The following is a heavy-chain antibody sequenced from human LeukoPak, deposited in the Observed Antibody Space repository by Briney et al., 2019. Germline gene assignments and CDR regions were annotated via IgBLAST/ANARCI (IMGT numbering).Heavy chain of an antibody. CDR2: IGGINTNT. Sequence: GGSLRLSCAASGFTLSSYAMNWVRQAPGKGLEWVSSIGGINTNTYYADSVKGRFTISRENARNSLYLQMNSLRAEDTAVYYCARVLWFGGIYYFDYWGQGTLVTVSS. CDR1: GFTLSSYA. CDR3: ARVLWFGGIYYFDY. V-gene: IGHV3-21*01. D-gene: IGHD3-10*01. J-gene: IGHJ4*02.